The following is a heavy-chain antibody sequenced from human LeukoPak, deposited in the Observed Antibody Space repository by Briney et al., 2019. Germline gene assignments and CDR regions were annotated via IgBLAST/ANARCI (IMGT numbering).Heavy chain of an antibody. CDR2: IYYSGST. Sequence: SETLSLTCTVSGGSISSSSYYWGWIRQPPGKGLKWIGSIYYSGSTYYNPSLKSRVTISVDTSKNQFSLKLSSVTAADTAVYYCARDGGSYDYWGQGTLVTVSS. CDR1: GGSISSSSYY. CDR3: ARDGGSYDY. V-gene: IGHV4-39*02. D-gene: IGHD2-15*01. J-gene: IGHJ4*02.